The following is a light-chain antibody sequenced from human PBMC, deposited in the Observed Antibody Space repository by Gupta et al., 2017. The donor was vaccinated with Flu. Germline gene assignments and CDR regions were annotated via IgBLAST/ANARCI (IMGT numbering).Light chain of an antibody. V-gene: IGKV1-5*03. CDR1: QSISSW. CDR2: KAS. Sequence: DIQMTQSPSTLSASVGDRVTITCRASQSISSWLAWYQQKPGKAPKLLIDKASSLESGVPSRCSGSGSRKVFTLTSSRLQPDDVATYYCQQYNRDPRTFGRGTKVEIK. CDR3: QQYNRDPRT. J-gene: IGKJ1*01.